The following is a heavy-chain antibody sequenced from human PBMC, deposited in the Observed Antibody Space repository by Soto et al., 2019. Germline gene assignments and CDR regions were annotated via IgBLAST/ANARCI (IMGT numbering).Heavy chain of an antibody. Sequence: EVQLVESGGGLVQPGGSLRLSCTASGFTFSNWWMVWVRQGPGKGLEWVANIKEDGSVRYYVDSVKGRVTISRDNARGSLYLQMDGLRAGDTAVYFCARDRNYYVPLTLYYDAFEVWGQGTMVTVSS. CDR2: IKEDGSVR. CDR1: GFTFSNWW. V-gene: IGHV3-7*03. CDR3: ARDRNYYVPLTLYYDAFEV. D-gene: IGHD3-10*02. J-gene: IGHJ3*01.